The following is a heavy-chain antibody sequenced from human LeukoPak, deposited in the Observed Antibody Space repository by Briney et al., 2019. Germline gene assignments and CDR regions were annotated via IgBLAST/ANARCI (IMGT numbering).Heavy chain of an antibody. CDR1: GFTFSSYA. J-gene: IGHJ6*02. CDR2: ISGSGGST. CDR3: AKDQARGYCSSTSCHLEYYGMDV. V-gene: IGHV3-23*01. Sequence: GESLRLSCAASGFTFSSYAMSWVRQAPGKGLEWVSAISGSGGSTYYADSVKGRFTISRDNSKNTLYLQMNSLRAEDTAVYYCAKDQARGYCSSTSCHLEYYGMDVWGQGTTVTVSS. D-gene: IGHD2-2*01.